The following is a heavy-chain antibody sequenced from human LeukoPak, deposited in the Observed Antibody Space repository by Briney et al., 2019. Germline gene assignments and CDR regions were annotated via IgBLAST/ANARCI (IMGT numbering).Heavy chain of an antibody. CDR3: VVVLVPAAVWQFDV. D-gene: IGHD2-2*01. V-gene: IGHV3-33*01. Sequence: GGSLRLSCVTSGYPFSQHGIHWVRQAPGRGLEWVAVIWPDGNKKEYADSVKGRFIVSKDNSENTLSLQLNSLRAEDSAVDYCVVVLVPAAVWQFDVWGRGTLVTVSS. J-gene: IGHJ2*01. CDR2: IWPDGNKK. CDR1: GYPFSQHG.